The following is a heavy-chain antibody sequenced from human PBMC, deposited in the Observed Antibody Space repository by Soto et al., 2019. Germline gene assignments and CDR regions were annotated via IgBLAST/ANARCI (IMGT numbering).Heavy chain of an antibody. D-gene: IGHD6-19*01. J-gene: IGHJ4*02. CDR2: IYYSGST. V-gene: IGHV4-39*01. Sequence: SETLSLTCTVSGGSVSSSSYYWGWIRQPPGKGLEWIVSIYYSGSTYYNPSLKRRVTISVDTSKNQFSLKLSSVTAADSAVYYCASHEAPIGWYFDYWGQGNLVTVSS. CDR3: ASHEAPIGWYFDY. CDR1: GGSVSSSSYY.